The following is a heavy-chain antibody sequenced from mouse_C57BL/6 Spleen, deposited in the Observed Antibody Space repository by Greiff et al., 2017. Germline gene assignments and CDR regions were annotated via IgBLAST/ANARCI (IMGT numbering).Heavy chain of an antibody. CDR2: ISSGSSTI. V-gene: IGHV5-17*01. CDR3: ARRGDYDGFDY. Sequence: EVKLVESGGGLVKPGGSLKLSCAASGFTFSDYGMHWVRQAPEKGLEWVAYISSGSSTIYYADTVKGRFPISRDNAKNTLFLQMTSLRSEDTAMYDCARRGDYDGFDYWGQGTTLTVSS. CDR1: GFTFSDYG. D-gene: IGHD2-4*01. J-gene: IGHJ2*01.